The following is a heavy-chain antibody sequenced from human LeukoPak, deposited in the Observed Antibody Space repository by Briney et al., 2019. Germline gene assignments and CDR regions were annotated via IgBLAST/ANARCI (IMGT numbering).Heavy chain of an antibody. D-gene: IGHD3-22*01. Sequence: GGSLRLSCAASGFTFSSYGMHWVRQAPGKGLEWVAVIWYDGSNKYYADSVKGRFTISRDNSKNTLYLQMNSLRAEDTAVYYCARDSGSRDSSGYYAYYYYGMDVWGQGTRPPSP. V-gene: IGHV3-33*01. CDR1: GFTFSSYG. CDR2: IWYDGSNK. J-gene: IGHJ6*02. CDR3: ARDSGSRDSSGYYAYYYYGMDV.